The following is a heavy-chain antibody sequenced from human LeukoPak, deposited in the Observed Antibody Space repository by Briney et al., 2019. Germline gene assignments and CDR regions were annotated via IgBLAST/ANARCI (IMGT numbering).Heavy chain of an antibody. V-gene: IGHV3-30*02. D-gene: IGHD2-2*02. CDR2: IRYDGSNK. Sequence: HPGGSLRLSCAASGFTFSSYVMSWVRQAPGKGLEWVAFIRYDGSNKYYADSVKGRFTISRDNSKNTLYLQMNSLRAEDTAVYYCAKVRGIVVVPAAIRTPPPPDYWGQGTLVTVSS. CDR3: AKVRGIVVVPAAIRTPPPPDY. J-gene: IGHJ4*02. CDR1: GFTFSSYV.